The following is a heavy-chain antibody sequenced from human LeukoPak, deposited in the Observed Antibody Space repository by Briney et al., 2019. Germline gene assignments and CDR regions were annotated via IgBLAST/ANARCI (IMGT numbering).Heavy chain of an antibody. CDR3: ARVAHPRPRVNWYFDL. Sequence: SETLSLTCSVSGGPISNWAWSWIRQPAGKELQWLGRVSTTGSATYIPSLKSRVTMSVDTSKNQFSLGLSSVTAADTAVYYCARVAHPRPRVNWYFDLWGRGTLVTVSS. CDR2: VSTTGSA. CDR1: GGPISNWA. D-gene: IGHD4-23*01. J-gene: IGHJ2*01. V-gene: IGHV4-4*07.